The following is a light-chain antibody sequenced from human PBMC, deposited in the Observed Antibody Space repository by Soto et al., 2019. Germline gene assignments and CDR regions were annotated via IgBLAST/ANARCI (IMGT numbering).Light chain of an antibody. CDR2: GAS. Sequence: IVLTQSPATLSLAPGERATLSCRVSQSVSSSYLAWYQQKPGQAPRLLIYGASSRATGIPDRFSGTGSETDFTLTINRLEPEDFAVYYCQQYENSPITFGQGTRLEIK. J-gene: IGKJ5*01. CDR1: QSVSSSY. CDR3: QQYENSPIT. V-gene: IGKV3-20*01.